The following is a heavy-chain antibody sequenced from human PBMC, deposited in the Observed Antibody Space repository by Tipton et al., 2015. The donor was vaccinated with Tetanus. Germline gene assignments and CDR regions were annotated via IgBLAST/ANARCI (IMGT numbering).Heavy chain of an antibody. J-gene: IGHJ5*02. V-gene: IGHV4-61*01. CDR1: GGSVSRSSHY. D-gene: IGHD6-19*01. CDR3: ASLPKHWLAPRGAP. CDR2: VYHSGST. Sequence: TLSLTCTVSGGSVSRSSHYWTWIRQPPGKELEWVGYVYHSGSTNYHPSLKSRAAISGDTSKNQFSLNLTSLTAADTAVYYCASLPKHWLAPRGAPWGQGTLVTVSS.